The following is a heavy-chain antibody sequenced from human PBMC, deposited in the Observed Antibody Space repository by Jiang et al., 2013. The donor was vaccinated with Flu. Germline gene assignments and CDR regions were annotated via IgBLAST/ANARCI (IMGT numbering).Heavy chain of an antibody. D-gene: IGHD5-12*01. Sequence: EWVAFIRYDGLKKYYVDSVKGRFTISRDNSKNTLYMQMNSLRVEDTAVYYCAKDIVATIFGHIDYWGQGALVTVSS. V-gene: IGHV3-30*02. CDR3: AKDIVATIFGHIDY. J-gene: IGHJ4*02. CDR2: IRYDGLKK.